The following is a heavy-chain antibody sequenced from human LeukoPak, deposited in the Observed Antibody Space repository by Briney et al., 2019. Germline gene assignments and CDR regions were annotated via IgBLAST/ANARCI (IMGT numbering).Heavy chain of an antibody. CDR1: GYTFTSYG. J-gene: IGHJ4*02. V-gene: IGHV1-18*01. Sequence: GASVKVSCKASGYTFTSYGISWVRQAPGQGLEWMGWISAYNGNTNYAQKLQGRVTMTTDTSTSTAYMELRSLRSDDTAVYYCARAGVNYYDSSGYSNFDYWGQGTLVTVSS. CDR3: ARAGVNYYDSSGYSNFDY. CDR2: ISAYNGNT. D-gene: IGHD3-22*01.